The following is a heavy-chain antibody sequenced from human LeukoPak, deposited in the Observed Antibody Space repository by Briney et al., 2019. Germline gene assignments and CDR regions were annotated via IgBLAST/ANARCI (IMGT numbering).Heavy chain of an antibody. D-gene: IGHD1-7*01. CDR1: GFTFSTYT. V-gene: IGHV3-20*01. J-gene: IGHJ4*02. CDR3: ARKGLGGELGGFDS. Sequence: GGSLRLSCVASGFTFSTYTMVWVRQVPGKGLEWVSGTNRRGDITGYADFVKGRFTISRDNAKNSLYLQMNSLRVEDTALYHCARKGLGGELGGFDSWGQGTLVTVSS. CDR2: TNRRGDIT.